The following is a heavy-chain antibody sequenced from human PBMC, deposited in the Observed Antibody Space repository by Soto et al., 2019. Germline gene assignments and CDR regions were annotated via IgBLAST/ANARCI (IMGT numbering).Heavy chain of an antibody. J-gene: IGHJ2*01. D-gene: IGHD1-26*01. CDR1: GFTFSSYW. CDR2: INSDGSST. CDR3: ARGGSLTWYSDL. Sequence: EVQLVESGGGLVQPGGSLRLSCAASGFTFSSYWMHWVRQAPGKGLVWVSRINSDGSSTSYADSVKGRFTISRDNANNTLYLQMNRPGAEDTAVYYCARGGSLTWYSDLWGRGTLVTVSS. V-gene: IGHV3-74*01.